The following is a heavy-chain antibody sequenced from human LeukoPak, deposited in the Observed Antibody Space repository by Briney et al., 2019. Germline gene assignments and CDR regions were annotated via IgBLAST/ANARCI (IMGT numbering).Heavy chain of an antibody. CDR3: ARPPGGHAP. Sequence: GGSLRLSCTASGFTFGDYAMSWVRQAPGKGLEWVGFIRSKAYGGTTEYAASVKGRFTISRDDSKSIAYLQMNSLKTEDTAVYYCARPPGGHAPWGQGTLVTVSS. CDR1: GFTFGDYA. CDR2: IRSKAYGGTT. D-gene: IGHD5-12*01. J-gene: IGHJ5*02. V-gene: IGHV3-49*04.